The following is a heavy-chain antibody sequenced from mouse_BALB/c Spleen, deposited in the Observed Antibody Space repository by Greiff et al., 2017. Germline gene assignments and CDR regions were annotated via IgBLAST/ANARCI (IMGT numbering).Heavy chain of an antibody. J-gene: IGHJ2*01. D-gene: IGHD2-2*01. CDR3: ARGGLRRGTHYFDY. CDR2: ISYSGST. Sequence: EVHLVESGPGLVKPSQSLSLTCTVTGYSITSDYAWNWIRQFPGNKLEWMGYISYSGSTSYNPSLKSRISITRDTSKNQFFLQLNSVTTEDTATYYCARGGLRRGTHYFDYWGQGTTLTVSS. V-gene: IGHV3-2*02. CDR1: GYSITSDYA.